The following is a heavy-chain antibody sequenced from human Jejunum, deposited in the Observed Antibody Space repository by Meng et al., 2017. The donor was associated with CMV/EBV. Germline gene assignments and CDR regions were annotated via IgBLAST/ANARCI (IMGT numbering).Heavy chain of an antibody. J-gene: IGHJ5*02. CDR1: GVTFSSYE. V-gene: IGHV3-48*03. CDR3: ARLYSSSSYRFDP. CDR2: ISSSGSTI. Sequence: SGVTFSSYEMNWVRQAPGKGLEWVSYISSSGSTIYYADSVKGRFTISRDNAKNLLYLQMNSLRAEDTAVYYCARLYSSSSYRFDPWGQGTLVTVSS. D-gene: IGHD6-6*01.